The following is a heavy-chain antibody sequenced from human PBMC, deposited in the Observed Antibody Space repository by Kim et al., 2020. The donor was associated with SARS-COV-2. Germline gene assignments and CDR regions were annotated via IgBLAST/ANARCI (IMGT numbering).Heavy chain of an antibody. D-gene: IGHD3-16*01. CDR3: AKDPPSGQYDDVWEVDY. V-gene: IGHV3-23*01. J-gene: IGHJ4*02. Sequence: VKGRFTTSRDNSKNALYLQMSSLRAEDTAVYYCAKDPPSGQYDDVWEVDYWGQGTLVTVSS.